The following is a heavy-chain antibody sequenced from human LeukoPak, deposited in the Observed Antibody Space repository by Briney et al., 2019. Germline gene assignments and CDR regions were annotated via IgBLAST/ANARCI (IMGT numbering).Heavy chain of an antibody. Sequence: ASVKVSCKASGGTFSSYAISWVRQAPGQGLEWMGRIIPILGIANYAQKFQGRVTITADKSTSTAYMELSSLRSEDTAVYYCARMDSGYSYGLEIWGQGTMVTVSS. J-gene: IGHJ3*02. CDR1: GGTFSSYA. V-gene: IGHV1-69*04. D-gene: IGHD5-18*01. CDR2: IIPILGIA. CDR3: ARMDSGYSYGLEI.